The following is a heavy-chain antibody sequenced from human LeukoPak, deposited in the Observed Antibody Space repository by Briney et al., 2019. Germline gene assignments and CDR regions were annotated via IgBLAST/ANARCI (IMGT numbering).Heavy chain of an antibody. CDR1: GYTFTSYY. D-gene: IGHD2-21*02. CDR2: IIPIFGTA. CDR3: ARDGCGGDCYQGN. V-gene: IGHV1-69*06. J-gene: IGHJ4*02. Sequence: SVKVSCKASGYTFTSYYMHWVRQAPGQGLEWMGGIIPIFGTANYAQKFQGRVTITADKSTSTAYMELSSLRSEDTAVYYCARDGCGGDCYQGNWGQGTLVTVSS.